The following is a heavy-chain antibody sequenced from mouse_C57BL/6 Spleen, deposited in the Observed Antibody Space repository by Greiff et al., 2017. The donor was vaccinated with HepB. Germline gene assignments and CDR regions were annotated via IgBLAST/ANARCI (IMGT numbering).Heavy chain of an antibody. V-gene: IGHV1-22*01. CDR3: ARGYYSNYVDAMDY. D-gene: IGHD2-5*01. CDR1: GYTFTDYN. J-gene: IGHJ4*01. Sequence: EVQLQQSGPELVKPGASVKMSCKASGYTFTDYNMHWVKQSHGKSLEWIGYINPNNGGTSYNQKFKGKATLTVNKSSSTAYMELRSLTSEDSAVYYCARGYYSNYVDAMDYWGQGTSVTVSS. CDR2: INPNNGGT.